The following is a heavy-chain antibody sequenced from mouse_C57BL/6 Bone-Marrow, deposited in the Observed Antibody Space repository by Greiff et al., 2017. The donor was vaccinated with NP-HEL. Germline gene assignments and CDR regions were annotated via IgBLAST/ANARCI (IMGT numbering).Heavy chain of an antibody. CDR2: IDPEDGET. CDR3: ALGLLRRHYAMDY. J-gene: IGHJ4*01. V-gene: IGHV14-2*01. CDR1: GFNINDYY. Sequence: VQLQQSGAELVKPGASVKLSCTASGFNINDYYMHWVKQSTEQGLEWIGRIDPEDGETTYAPKFQGQATITADTSSNTAYLQLSSLTSEDTAVYYGALGLLRRHYAMDYWGQGTSVTVSS. D-gene: IGHD2-12*01.